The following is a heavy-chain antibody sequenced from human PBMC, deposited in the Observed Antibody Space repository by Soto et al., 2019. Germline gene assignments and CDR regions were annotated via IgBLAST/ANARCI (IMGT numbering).Heavy chain of an antibody. Sequence: PGGSLRLSCAASGFTFSSYGMHWVRQAPGKGLEWVAAICDDGSNKYYADSVKGRFTISRDNSKNTLYLQMNSLRAEDTAVYYCAKDQGSSWYEIDYWGQGTLVTVSS. CDR2: ICDDGSNK. J-gene: IGHJ4*02. D-gene: IGHD6-13*01. V-gene: IGHV3-33*06. CDR3: AKDQGSSWYEIDY. CDR1: GFTFSSYG.